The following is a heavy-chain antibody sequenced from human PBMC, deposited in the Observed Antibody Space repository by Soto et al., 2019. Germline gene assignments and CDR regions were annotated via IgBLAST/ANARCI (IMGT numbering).Heavy chain of an antibody. Sequence: SETLSHTYTVSGGSISSYYWSWIRQPPGKGLEWIGYIYYSGSINYNPSLKRRVTISVDTSKNQFSLKLSSVSAADTAVYYCARHGPKRVIQFSYMDVWGKGTTVTVS. J-gene: IGHJ6*03. CDR2: IYYSGSI. D-gene: IGHD2-21*01. CDR1: GGSISSYY. V-gene: IGHV4-59*08. CDR3: ARHGPKRVIQFSYMDV.